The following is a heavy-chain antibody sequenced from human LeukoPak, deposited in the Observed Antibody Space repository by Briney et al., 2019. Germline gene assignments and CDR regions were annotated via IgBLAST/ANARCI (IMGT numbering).Heavy chain of an antibody. Sequence: SVKVSCKASGGTFSSYAISWVRQAPGQGLEWMGGIIPIFGTANYAQKFQGRVTITTDESTSTAYKELSSLRSEDTAVYYCARAYYYDSSGYLWYFDYWGQGTLVTVSS. CDR1: GGTFSSYA. D-gene: IGHD3-22*01. CDR2: IIPIFGTA. V-gene: IGHV1-69*05. J-gene: IGHJ4*02. CDR3: ARAYYYDSSGYLWYFDY.